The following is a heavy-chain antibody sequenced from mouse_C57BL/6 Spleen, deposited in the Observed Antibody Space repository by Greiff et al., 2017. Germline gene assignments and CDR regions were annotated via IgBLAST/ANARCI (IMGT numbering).Heavy chain of an antibody. V-gene: IGHV5-9-1*02. CDR3: TSVYYYGSSGFAY. CDR1: GFTFSSYA. Sequence: EVKLVESGEGLVKPGGSLKLSCAASGFTFSSYAMSWVRQTPEKRLEWVAYISSGGVYLSYADTVKGRFPISRDNARTTLYLQMSRLKSEDTAMYYCTSVYYYGSSGFAYWGQGTLVTVSA. CDR2: ISSGGVYL. J-gene: IGHJ3*01. D-gene: IGHD1-1*01.